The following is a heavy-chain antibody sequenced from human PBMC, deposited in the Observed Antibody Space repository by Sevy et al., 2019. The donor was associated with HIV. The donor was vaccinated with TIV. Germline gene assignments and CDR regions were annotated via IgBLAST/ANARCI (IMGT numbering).Heavy chain of an antibody. CDR1: GGSITSHY. Sequence: SETLSLTCTVSGGSITSHYWNWIRQPPGKGLQWISNIYYNGHINYNPSLKSRVTLSLDTSKNQFSLRLSSVTAADTAMYYCAGGNAWGRGYSWGQGTLVTVSS. J-gene: IGHJ4*02. D-gene: IGHD1-26*01. V-gene: IGHV4-59*08. CDR2: IYYNGHI. CDR3: AGGNAWGRGYS.